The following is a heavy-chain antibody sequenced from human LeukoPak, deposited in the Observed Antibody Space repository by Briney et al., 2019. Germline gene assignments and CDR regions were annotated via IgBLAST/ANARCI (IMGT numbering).Heavy chain of an antibody. Sequence: ASVKVSCKASGYTFTGYYMHWVRQAPGQGLEWMGRINPNSGGTNYAQKFQSRVTMTRDTSISTAYMELSRLRSDDTAVYYCARAHSSSWYWFDPWGQGTLVTVSS. J-gene: IGHJ5*02. V-gene: IGHV1-2*06. CDR1: GYTFTGYY. CDR2: INPNSGGT. CDR3: ARAHSSSWYWFDP. D-gene: IGHD6-13*01.